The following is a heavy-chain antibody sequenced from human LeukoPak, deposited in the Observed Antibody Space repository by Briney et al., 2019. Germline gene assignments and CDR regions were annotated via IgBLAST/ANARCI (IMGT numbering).Heavy chain of an antibody. Sequence: PSETLSLTCTVSGGSISSNSYYWGWIRQPPGKGLEWIGSIYYSGSTYYNPSLKRRVTISVDTSKNQLSLKLSSVTAADTAVYYCARRGSSWEFTYYFDYWGQGTLVTVSS. V-gene: IGHV4-39*01. CDR1: GGSISSNSYY. CDR3: ARRGSSWEFTYYFDY. J-gene: IGHJ4*02. CDR2: IYYSGST. D-gene: IGHD6-13*01.